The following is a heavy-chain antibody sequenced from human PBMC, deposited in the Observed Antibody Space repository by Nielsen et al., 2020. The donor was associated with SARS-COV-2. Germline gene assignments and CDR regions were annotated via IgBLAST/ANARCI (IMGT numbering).Heavy chain of an antibody. Sequence: GESLKISCAASGFTFNNYHMSWVRQAPEKGLEWVSRISGGDDSTYYAGSVKGRLTISRDNSKNTLYLQMNSLRAEDTAVYYCARGGGGMDVWGQGTTVTVSS. V-gene: IGHV3-23*01. CDR3: ARGGGGMDV. J-gene: IGHJ6*02. CDR1: GFTFNNYH. D-gene: IGHD3-16*01. CDR2: ISGGDDST.